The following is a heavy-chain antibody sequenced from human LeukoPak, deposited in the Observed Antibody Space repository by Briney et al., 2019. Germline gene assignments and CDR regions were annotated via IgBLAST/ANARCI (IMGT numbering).Heavy chain of an antibody. CDR1: GGTFNNYA. Sequence: SVKVSCKAPGGTFNNYAITWVRQAPGQGLRWMGRITPLLGVVNYEQKFQGRVTITADKSTSTAYLELSSLGSEDTAVYFCARDEEGFGESLIGWGQGTLVTVSS. CDR2: ITPLLGVV. V-gene: IGHV1-69*04. D-gene: IGHD3-10*01. CDR3: ARDEEGFGESLIG. J-gene: IGHJ4*02.